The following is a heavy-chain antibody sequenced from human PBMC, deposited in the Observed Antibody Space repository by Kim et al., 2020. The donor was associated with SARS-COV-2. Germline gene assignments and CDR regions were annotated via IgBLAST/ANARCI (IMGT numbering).Heavy chain of an antibody. V-gene: IGHV4-61*01. Sequence: SETLSLTCIVSGASVTTGRYYWTWIRQPPGKGLEWIGNIYYSGSSNYNPSLRSRVTISVDTSENQFSLRLRSVTAADTALYYCAGFFISEAGSLNYWCQG. J-gene: IGHJ4*02. CDR2: IYYSGSS. CDR3: AGFFISEAGSLNY. D-gene: IGHD6-13*01. CDR1: GASVTTGRYY.